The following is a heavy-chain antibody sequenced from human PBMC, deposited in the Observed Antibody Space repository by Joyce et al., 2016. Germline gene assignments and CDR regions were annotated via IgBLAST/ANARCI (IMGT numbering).Heavy chain of an antibody. D-gene: IGHD4-17*01. CDR2: IYYSGST. CDR1: GGSISSGGYY. Sequence: QVQLQESGPGLVKPSQTLSLTCTVSGGSISSGGYYWSWIRQHPGKGLEWIGYIYYSGSTYYNPSLKSRVTMSIDTSKNQYSLKLSSVTAADTAVYYCARVDRGNYGDYHPDYWGQGTLVTVSS. CDR3: ARVDRGNYGDYHPDY. J-gene: IGHJ4*02. V-gene: IGHV4-31*03.